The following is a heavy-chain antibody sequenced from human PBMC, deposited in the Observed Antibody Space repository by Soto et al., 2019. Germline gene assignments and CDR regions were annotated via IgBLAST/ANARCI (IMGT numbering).Heavy chain of an antibody. J-gene: IGHJ3*02. CDR3: ANYCSGGSCYSRVFDI. D-gene: IGHD2-15*01. CDR2: IYYSGST. Sequence: SETLSLTCTVSGGSISSGGYYWSWIRQDPGKSLEWIGYIYYSGSTYYNPSLKSRVTISVDTSKNQFSLKLSSVTAADTAVYYCANYCSGGSCYSRVFDIWGQGTMV. CDR1: GGSISSGGYY. V-gene: IGHV4-31*03.